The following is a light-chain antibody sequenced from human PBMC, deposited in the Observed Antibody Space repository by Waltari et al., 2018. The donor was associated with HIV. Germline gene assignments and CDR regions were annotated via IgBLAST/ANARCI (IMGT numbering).Light chain of an antibody. V-gene: IGLV3-1*01. Sequence: SYDLIQPPSVSISPGQTASITCSGANLENNYFCWYQQKPGQSPVLLSEQDSKRPSGIPERFAGSNSGNTATLTISGTQAMDEADYYCQAWDSSAAVVFGGGTKLTVL. CDR2: QDS. CDR3: QAWDSSAAVV. CDR1: NLENNY. J-gene: IGLJ2*01.